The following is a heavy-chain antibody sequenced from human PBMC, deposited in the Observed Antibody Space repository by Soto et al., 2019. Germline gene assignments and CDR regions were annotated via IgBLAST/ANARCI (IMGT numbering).Heavy chain of an antibody. Sequence: DVQVVESGGGLVQPGGSLRLSCVTSGFTFSGFWMSWVRQAPGKGLEWVAYINHDGSEKYYVDSMEGRFTISRDNAKNSLYLQMYCLRDEDTAVYYCASDRAYDRYWGQGNLVTVSS. J-gene: IGHJ4*02. V-gene: IGHV3-7*04. CDR1: GFTFSGFW. CDR3: ASDRAYDRY. CDR2: INHDGSEK. D-gene: IGHD5-12*01.